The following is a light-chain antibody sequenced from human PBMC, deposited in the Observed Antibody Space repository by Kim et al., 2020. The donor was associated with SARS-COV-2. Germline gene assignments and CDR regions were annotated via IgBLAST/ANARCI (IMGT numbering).Light chain of an antibody. V-gene: IGKV2-28*01. CDR2: LGS. J-gene: IGKJ2*01. CDR3: MQALQAPFT. Sequence: EPASISCRSSQSLLYSNGYNYFNWYLQKPGQSPQLLISLGSNRASGVPDRFSGSGSGTDFTLKISRVEAEDVGVYYCMQALQAPFTFGQGTKLEI. CDR1: QSLLYSNGYNY.